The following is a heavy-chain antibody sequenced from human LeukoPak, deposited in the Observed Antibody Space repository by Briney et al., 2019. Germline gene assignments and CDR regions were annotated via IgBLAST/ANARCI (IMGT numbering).Heavy chain of an antibody. CDR2: IYYSGST. CDR3: ARGDDAFDI. CDR1: GYSISSGFY. J-gene: IGHJ3*02. V-gene: IGHV4-61*01. Sequence: SETLSLTCTVSGYSISSGFYWGWIRQPPGKGLGWIGYIYYSGSTNYNPSLKSRVTISVDTSKNQFSLKLSSVTAADTAVYYCARGDDAFDIWGQGTMVTVSS.